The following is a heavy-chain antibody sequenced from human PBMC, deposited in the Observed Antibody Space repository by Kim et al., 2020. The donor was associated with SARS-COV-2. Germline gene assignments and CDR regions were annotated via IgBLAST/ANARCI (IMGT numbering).Heavy chain of an antibody. V-gene: IGHV3-23*01. CDR3: AKEAVRSTGTPFDY. Sequence: ADTGKGPFTSTRDNSKNTLYRQMNSLGAEDTAVYYCAKEAVRSTGTPFDYWGQGTLVTVSS. D-gene: IGHD2-8*02. J-gene: IGHJ4*02.